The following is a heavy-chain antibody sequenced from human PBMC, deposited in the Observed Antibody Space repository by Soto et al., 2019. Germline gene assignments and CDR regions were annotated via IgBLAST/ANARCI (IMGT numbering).Heavy chain of an antibody. V-gene: IGHV1-18*04. J-gene: IGHJ6*02. CDR2: ISAYNGNT. D-gene: IGHD3-3*01. CDR1: GYTFTSYG. Sequence: ASVKVSCKASGYTFTSYGISWVRQAPGQGLEWMGWISAYNGNTNYAQKLQGRVTMTTDTSTSTAYMELRSLRSDDTAVYYCARANYDFWSGYYNYYYYGMDVWGQGTTVIVSS. CDR3: ARANYDFWSGYYNYYYYGMDV.